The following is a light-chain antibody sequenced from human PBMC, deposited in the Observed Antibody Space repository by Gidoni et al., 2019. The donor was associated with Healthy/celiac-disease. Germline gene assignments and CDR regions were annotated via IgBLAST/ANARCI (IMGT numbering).Light chain of an antibody. CDR3: QQYNSYPYT. J-gene: IGKJ2*01. CDR2: KAS. CDR1: QSISSW. V-gene: IGKV1-5*03. Sequence: DIHMTQSPSTLSASVGERVTITCRASQSISSWLAWYQQKPGKAPKLLIYKASSLESGVPSRFSGSGSGTEFTLTSSSLQPDDFATYYCQQYNSYPYTFGQGTKLEIK.